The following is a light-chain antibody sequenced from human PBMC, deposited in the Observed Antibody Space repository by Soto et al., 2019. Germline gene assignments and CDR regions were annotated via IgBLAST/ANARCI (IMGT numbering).Light chain of an antibody. V-gene: IGKV3-11*01. CDR3: QQSSNWPKFT. CDR1: QSVSSY. J-gene: IGKJ3*01. CDR2: DAS. Sequence: EIVLTQSPATLSLSPGERATLSCRASQSVSSYLAWYQQKPGQAPRLLIYDASNRATGIPARFSGSGSGTDFTLTIRSLEPEAFAVYYCQQSSNWPKFTFGPGTKVDIK.